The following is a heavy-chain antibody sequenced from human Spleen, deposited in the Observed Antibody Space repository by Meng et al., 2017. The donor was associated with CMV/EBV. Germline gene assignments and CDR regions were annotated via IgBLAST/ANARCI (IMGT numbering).Heavy chain of an antibody. Sequence: QVQLQQWGAGLLKPSATLSLTCAVYGGSFSGYYWSWIRQPPGKGLEWIGEINHSGSTNYNPSLKSRVTISVDTSKNQFSLKLSSVTAADTAVYYCARSRDYSSLTDYWGQGTLVTVSS. CDR2: INHSGST. D-gene: IGHD6-13*01. J-gene: IGHJ4*02. CDR1: GGSFSGYY. V-gene: IGHV4-34*01. CDR3: ARSRDYSSLTDY.